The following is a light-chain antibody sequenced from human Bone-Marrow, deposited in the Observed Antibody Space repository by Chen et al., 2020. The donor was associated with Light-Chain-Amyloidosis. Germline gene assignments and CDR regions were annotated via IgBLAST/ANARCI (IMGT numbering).Light chain of an antibody. CDR1: QTISIY. CDR3: QQSYTTPFT. V-gene: IGKV1-39*01. J-gene: IGKJ3*01. CDR2: STS. Sequence: DIQMTQTPSSLSASAGDRVTITCRASQTISIYVNWYQQKPGIAPKLLIFSTSTLQSGVPSSCSGSGSGTDFTLTINSLQPEDFASYYCQQSYTTPFTFGPGT.